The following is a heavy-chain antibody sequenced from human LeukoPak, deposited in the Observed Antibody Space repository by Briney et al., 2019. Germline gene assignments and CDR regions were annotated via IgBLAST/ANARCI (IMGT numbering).Heavy chain of an antibody. V-gene: IGHV3-23*01. Sequence: GGSLRLSCAASGFTFGSYAMNWVRQAPGKGLEWVSAISASGGSTYYADSVKGRFTISRDNANNSLYLQMNSLRAEDTAVYYCARAPQLVPPDYWGQGTLVTVSS. J-gene: IGHJ4*02. CDR3: ARAPQLVPPDY. D-gene: IGHD6-13*01. CDR2: ISASGGST. CDR1: GFTFGSYA.